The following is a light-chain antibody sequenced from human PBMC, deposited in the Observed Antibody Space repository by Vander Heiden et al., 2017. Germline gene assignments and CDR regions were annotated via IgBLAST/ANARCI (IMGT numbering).Light chain of an antibody. Sequence: LTQSPATLSLSPGERATLSCRASQSVSSYLAWYQQKPGQAPRLLIYDASNRATGIPARFSGSGSGTDFSLPISSLEPEDFAVYFCQQRSNWPLITFGQGTRLEIK. V-gene: IGKV3-11*01. CDR1: QSVSSY. CDR2: DAS. CDR3: QQRSNWPLIT. J-gene: IGKJ5*01.